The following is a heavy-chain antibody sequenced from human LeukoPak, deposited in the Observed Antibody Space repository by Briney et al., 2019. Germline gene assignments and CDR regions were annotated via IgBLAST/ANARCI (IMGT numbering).Heavy chain of an antibody. CDR2: VFSSGNT. D-gene: IGHD4-11*01. CDR1: GGSITSYY. V-gene: IGHV4-4*08. CDR3: ARELYTNHDLLWFDP. J-gene: IGHJ5*02. Sequence: SETLPLTCTVSGGSITSYYWSWIRQPPGKGLEYIGYVFSSGNTNYNPSLKSRVTISLDTSKNQFSLKLRSVTAADTAVYYCARELYTNHDLLWFDPWGQGTLVTVSS.